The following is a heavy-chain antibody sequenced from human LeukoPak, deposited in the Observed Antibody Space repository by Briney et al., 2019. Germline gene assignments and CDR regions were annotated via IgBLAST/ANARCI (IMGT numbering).Heavy chain of an antibody. J-gene: IGHJ4*02. CDR3: ARARYSGSRLFDY. D-gene: IGHD1-26*01. CDR2: IYHSGST. V-gene: IGHV4-4*02. Sequence: PSGTLSLTCAVSGGSISSSNWWSWVRQPPGKELEWIGEIYHSGSTNYNPSLKSRVTISVDKSKNQFSLKLSSVTAADTAVYYCARARYSGSRLFDYWGQGTLVTVSS. CDR1: GGSISSSNW.